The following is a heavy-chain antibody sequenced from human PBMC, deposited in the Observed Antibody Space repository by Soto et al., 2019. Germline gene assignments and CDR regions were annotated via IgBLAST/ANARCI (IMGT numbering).Heavy chain of an antibody. CDR1: GGTFSSYV. CDR2: IIPVFGTA. D-gene: IGHD6-13*01. V-gene: IGHV1-69*01. Sequence: QVQLVQSGAEVKKAGSSVKVSCKVSGGTFSSYVINWVRQAPGQGLEWVGGIIPVFGTASYAEKFQGRVTITADESTRTAYMELSGLRSDDTAVYYCARETPSAAAAYYYYGLDVWGQGTTVTVPS. J-gene: IGHJ6*02. CDR3: ARETPSAAAAYYYYGLDV.